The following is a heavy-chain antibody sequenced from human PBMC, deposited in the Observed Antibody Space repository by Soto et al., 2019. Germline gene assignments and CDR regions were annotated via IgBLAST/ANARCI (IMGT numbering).Heavy chain of an antibody. CDR3: ARRVFP. J-gene: IGHJ5*02. V-gene: IGHV4-31*03. Sequence: QVQLQESGPGLVKPSQTLSLTCTVSGGSISSGGYYWNWIRQHPGKGLEWIGYIYYIGSTYYNPSLKRRFTTSLGTSKNQFSLQLSSVTAADTAVYYCARRVFPWGQGTPVTVSS. CDR1: GGSISSGGYY. CDR2: IYYIGST.